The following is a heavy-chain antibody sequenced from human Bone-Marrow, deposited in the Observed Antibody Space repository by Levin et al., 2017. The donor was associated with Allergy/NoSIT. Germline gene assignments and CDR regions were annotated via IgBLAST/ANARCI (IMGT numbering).Heavy chain of an antibody. V-gene: IGHV3-11*01. Sequence: GGSLRLSCAASGFTFSDYYMSWIRQAPGKGLEWVSYISSSGSTIYYADSVKGRFTISRDNAKNSLNLQMNSLRAEDTAVYYCARIPGYCSGGSCHYRFDYWGQGTLVTVSS. CDR1: GFTFSDYY. CDR2: ISSSGSTI. J-gene: IGHJ4*02. D-gene: IGHD2-15*01. CDR3: ARIPGYCSGGSCHYRFDY.